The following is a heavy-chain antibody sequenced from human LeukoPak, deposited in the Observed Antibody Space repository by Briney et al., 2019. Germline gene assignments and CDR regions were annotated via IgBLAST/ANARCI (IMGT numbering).Heavy chain of an antibody. CDR2: TYYRSKWYN. Sequence: SQTLSLTCAISGDSVSRNDAAWNWIRQSPSRGLEWLGRTYYRSKWYNEYAVSVKSRISINPDTSKNQFSLQLNSVTPEDTAVYYCAQQYSSGWSYYYGLDVWGQGTTVTVSS. D-gene: IGHD6-19*01. CDR1: GDSVSRNDAA. V-gene: IGHV6-1*01. J-gene: IGHJ6*02. CDR3: AQQYSSGWSYYYGLDV.